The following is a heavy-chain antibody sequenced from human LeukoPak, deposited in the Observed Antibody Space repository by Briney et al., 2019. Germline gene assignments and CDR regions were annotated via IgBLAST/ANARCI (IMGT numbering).Heavy chain of an antibody. J-gene: IGHJ4*02. CDR2: ISAYNDNT. CDR3: ARDRVWIGECKGPKFSPETSAGFDY. CDR1: GYTFTSYG. Sequence: GASVKLSFNASGYTFTSYGISWVRQAPGQGLERIGCISAYNDNTNYAQKVQGRTTMTTYTATSTAYVAMRSLRSDDTAVYCGARDRVWIGECKGPKFSPETSAGFDYWGQGTLVTASS. V-gene: IGHV1-18*01. D-gene: IGHD3-10*01.